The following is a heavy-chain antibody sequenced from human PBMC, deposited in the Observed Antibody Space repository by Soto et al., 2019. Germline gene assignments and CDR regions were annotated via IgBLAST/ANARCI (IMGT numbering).Heavy chain of an antibody. CDR1: GFTFSTYW. CDR3: ARDRGWSLFDY. CDR2: TNSDGSDT. D-gene: IGHD6-19*01. V-gene: IGHV3-74*01. Sequence: PGGSLRLSCTASGFTFSTYWMYWVLQAPGKGLVWVSRTNSDGSDTSYADSMKGRFTISRDNAKNTLYLQMNSLRAEDTAVYYCARDRGWSLFDYWGQGTLVTVSS. J-gene: IGHJ4*02.